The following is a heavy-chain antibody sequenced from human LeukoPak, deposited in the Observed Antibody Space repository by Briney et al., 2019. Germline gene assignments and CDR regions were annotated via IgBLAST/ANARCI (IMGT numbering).Heavy chain of an antibody. J-gene: IGHJ5*02. CDR2: IYSGGGT. CDR1: GFTVSSND. CDR3: ARVARYNWFDP. V-gene: IGHV3-53*01. Sequence: GGSLRLSCAASGFTVSSNDISWVRQAPGKGLEWVSVIYSGGGTYYTDSVKGRFTISRDSSKNTLDLQMNSLRAEDTAVYYCARVARYNWFDPWGQGTLVTVSS.